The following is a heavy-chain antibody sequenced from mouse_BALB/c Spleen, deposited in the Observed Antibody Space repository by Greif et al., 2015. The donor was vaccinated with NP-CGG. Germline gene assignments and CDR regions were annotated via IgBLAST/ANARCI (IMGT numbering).Heavy chain of an antibody. CDR2: IYPGSGNT. CDR3: ARRTWTEAMDY. Sequence: LMESGPELVKPGASVKISCKASGYTFTDYYINWVKQKPGQGLEWIGWIYPGSGNTKYNEKFKGKATLTVDTSSSTAYMQRSSLTSEDTAVYVFARRTWTEAMDYWGQGTSVTVSS. CDR1: GYTFTDYY. J-gene: IGHJ4*01. V-gene: IGHV1-84*02.